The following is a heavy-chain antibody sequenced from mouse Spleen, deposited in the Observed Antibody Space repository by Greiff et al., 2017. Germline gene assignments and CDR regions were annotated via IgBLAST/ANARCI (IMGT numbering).Heavy chain of an antibody. J-gene: IGHJ4*01. Sequence: EVKLVESGGGLVKPGGSLKLSCAASGFTFSDYGMHWVRQAPEKGLEWVAYISSGSSTIYYADTVKGRFTISRDNAKNTLFLQMTSLRSEDTAMYYCARDYYSNYEGAMDYWGQGTSVTVSS. CDR2: ISSGSSTI. D-gene: IGHD2-5*01. V-gene: IGHV5-17*01. CDR3: ARDYYSNYEGAMDY. CDR1: GFTFSDYG.